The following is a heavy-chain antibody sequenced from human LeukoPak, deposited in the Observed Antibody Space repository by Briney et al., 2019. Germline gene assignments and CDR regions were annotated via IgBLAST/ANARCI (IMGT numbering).Heavy chain of an antibody. V-gene: IGHV1-18*01. CDR1: GYTFTSYG. D-gene: IGHD6-13*01. Sequence: ASVKVSCKASGYTFTSYGISWVRQAPGQGLEWMGWISAYNGNTNYAQKLQGRVTMTTDTSTSTAYMELRSLRSDDTAVYYCARQSRYSSSWGFWYFDLWGRGTLVTVSS. CDR2: ISAYNGNT. J-gene: IGHJ2*01. CDR3: ARQSRYSSSWGFWYFDL.